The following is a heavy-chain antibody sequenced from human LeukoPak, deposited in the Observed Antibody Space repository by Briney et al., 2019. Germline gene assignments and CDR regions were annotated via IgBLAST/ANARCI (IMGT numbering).Heavy chain of an antibody. Sequence: GGSLRLSCAASGFTFSSYWMSWVRQAPGKGLEWVANIKQDGSEKYYVDSVKGRFTISRDNAKNSLYLQMNSLRAEDTAVYYCARRKYDYVWGSYLHIDYWGQGTLVTVSS. CDR1: GFTFSSYW. CDR2: IKQDGSEK. V-gene: IGHV3-7*01. CDR3: ARRKYDYVWGSYLHIDY. D-gene: IGHD3-16*02. J-gene: IGHJ4*02.